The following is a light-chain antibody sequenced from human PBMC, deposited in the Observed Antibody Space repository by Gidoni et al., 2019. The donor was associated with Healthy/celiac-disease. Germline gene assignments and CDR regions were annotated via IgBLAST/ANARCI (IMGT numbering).Light chain of an antibody. CDR2: AAS. V-gene: IGKV1-39*01. CDR1: QSISSD. Sequence: DIQMTQSPSSLSASVGDRVTITCRASQSISSDLNWYQQKPGTAPKLLIYAASSLQSGVPSRFSGSGSGTDFTLTIRSLQPEDFATYYCQQSYSTPQTFGQGTKLEIK. J-gene: IGKJ2*01. CDR3: QQSYSTPQT.